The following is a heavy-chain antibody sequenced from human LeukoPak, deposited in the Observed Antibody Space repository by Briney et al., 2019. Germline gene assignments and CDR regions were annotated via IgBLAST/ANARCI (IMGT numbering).Heavy chain of an antibody. J-gene: IGHJ4*02. CDR2: INPNSDGT. Sequence: ASVKVSCKASGYTFTGYYMHWVRQAPGHGLELMGWINPNSDGTNYAQKFQGRVTMTRDTSISTAYMELSRLRSDDTAVYYCARVPPARQYFDYWGQGTLVTVSS. V-gene: IGHV1-2*02. CDR3: ARVPPARQYFDY. CDR1: GYTFTGYY. D-gene: IGHD6-6*01.